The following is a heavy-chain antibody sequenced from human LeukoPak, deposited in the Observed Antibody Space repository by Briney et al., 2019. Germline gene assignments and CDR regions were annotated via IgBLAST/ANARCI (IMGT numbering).Heavy chain of an antibody. J-gene: IGHJ3*02. D-gene: IGHD5-24*01. V-gene: IGHV4-59*08. CDR2: IYYSGST. CDR1: GGSISSYY. CDR3: ARRKMATKKIDAFDI. Sequence: SETLSLTCTVSGGSISSYYWSWIRQPPGKGLEWIGYIYYSGSTDYNPSLKSRVTMSVDTSKNQFSLKLSSVTAADTAVYYCARRKMATKKIDAFDIWGQGTMATVSS.